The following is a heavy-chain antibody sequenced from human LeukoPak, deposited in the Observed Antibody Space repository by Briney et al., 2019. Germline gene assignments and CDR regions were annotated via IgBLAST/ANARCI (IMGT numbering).Heavy chain of an antibody. CDR1: GFTFSSYA. J-gene: IGHJ6*02. CDR2: IKQGGSET. V-gene: IGHV3-7*01. Sequence: GGSLRLSCAVSGFTFSSYAMSWVRQAPGKGLEWVAKIKQGGSETYYVDSVKGRFTISRDNAKNSLYLQMDSLRAEDTAVYYCAREWVAGNKNYYYYYGLDVWGQGTTVTVSS. D-gene: IGHD6-19*01. CDR3: AREWVAGNKNYYYYYGLDV.